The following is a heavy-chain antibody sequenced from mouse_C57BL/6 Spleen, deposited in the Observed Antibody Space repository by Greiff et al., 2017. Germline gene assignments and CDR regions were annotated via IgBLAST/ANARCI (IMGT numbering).Heavy chain of an antibody. V-gene: IGHV1-22*01. CDR2: INPNNGGT. CDR3: ARGGAFYYDYDEGFAY. J-gene: IGHJ3*01. CDR1: GYTFTDYN. D-gene: IGHD2-4*01. Sequence: VQLQQSGPELVKPGASVKMSCKASGYTFTDYNMHWVKQSHGKSLEWIGYINPNNGGTSYNKKFKGKATLTVNKSSSTAYMELRSLTSEDSAVYYCARGGAFYYDYDEGFAYWGQGTLVTVSA.